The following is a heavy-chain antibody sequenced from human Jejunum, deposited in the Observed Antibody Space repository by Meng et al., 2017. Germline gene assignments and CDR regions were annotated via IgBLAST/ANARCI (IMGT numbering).Heavy chain of an antibody. V-gene: IGHV4-39*01. J-gene: IGHJ4*02. CDR1: GGSIRSRSYY. CDR2: VFYSGTT. Sequence: QLQLQESGPGLVKPSETLSRTCTVSGGSIRSRSYYWGWLRQPPGKGLEWIASVFYSGTTYYNPSLQSRVTISIDTSKNQFSMRLTSVTATDTSVYYCARLANSSPDYWGRGTLVTVSS. CDR3: ARLANSSPDY. D-gene: IGHD6-13*01.